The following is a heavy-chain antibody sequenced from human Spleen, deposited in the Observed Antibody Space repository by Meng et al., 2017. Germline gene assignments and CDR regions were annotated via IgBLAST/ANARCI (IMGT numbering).Heavy chain of an antibody. V-gene: IGHV4-38-2*02. J-gene: IGHJ4*02. Sequence: SETLSLTCTVSGYSVTSGYYWGWVRQPPGKGLEWIGSIFHSGSTYYNPSLKSRVTMSVDTSQNNLSLKLSSVTAADSAVYYCARGPTTMAHDFDYWGQGTLVTVSS. CDR2: IFHSGST. CDR3: ARGPTTMAHDFDY. CDR1: GYSVTSGYY. D-gene: IGHD4-11*01.